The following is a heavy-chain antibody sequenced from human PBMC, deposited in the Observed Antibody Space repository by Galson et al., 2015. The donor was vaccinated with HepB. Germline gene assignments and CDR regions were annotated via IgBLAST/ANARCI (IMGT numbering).Heavy chain of an antibody. D-gene: IGHD6-6*01. V-gene: IGHV3-33*03. CDR1: GSSFSSYG. J-gene: IGHJ6*02. CDR3: AKEEQLAHYYHYGMDV. Sequence: SLRLSCAASGSSFSSYGMHWVRQAPGKGLEWVAVIGYDGNNEYYAGSVKGRFNISRDNSRNTLSLQMDSLRAEDTAVYYCAKEEQLAHYYHYGMDVWGQGTTVTVSS. CDR2: IGYDGNNE.